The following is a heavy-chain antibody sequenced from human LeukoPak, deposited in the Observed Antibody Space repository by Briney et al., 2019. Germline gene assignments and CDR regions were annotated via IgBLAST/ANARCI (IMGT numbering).Heavy chain of an antibody. Sequence: GGSLRLSCAASGFTFSSYAMSWVRQAPGKGLEWVSAISGSGRGGNTYYADSVKGRFTISRDNSKNTLYLQMNTLRADDTAVYYCAKSGLNRFDYWGQGTLVTVSS. CDR2: ISGSGRGGNT. J-gene: IGHJ4*02. CDR3: AKSGLNRFDY. V-gene: IGHV3-23*01. D-gene: IGHD3-3*01. CDR1: GFTFSSYA.